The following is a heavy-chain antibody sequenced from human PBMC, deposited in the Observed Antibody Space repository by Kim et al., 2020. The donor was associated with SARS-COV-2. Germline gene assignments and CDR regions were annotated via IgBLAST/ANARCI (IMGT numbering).Heavy chain of an antibody. CDR3: AKSWGADGY. J-gene: IGHJ4*02. V-gene: IGHV3-30*18. Sequence: GGSLRLSCAASGFTFSSYGMHWVRQAPGKGLEWVAVISYDGSNKYYADSVKGRFTISRDNSKNTLYLQMNSLRAEDTAVYYCAKSWGADGYWGQGTLVTVSS. CDR1: GFTFSSYG. D-gene: IGHD6-13*01. CDR2: ISYDGSNK.